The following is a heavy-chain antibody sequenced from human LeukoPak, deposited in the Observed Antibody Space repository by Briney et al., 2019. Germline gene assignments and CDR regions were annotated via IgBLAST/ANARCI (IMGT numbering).Heavy chain of an antibody. CDR3: ARYGQGAVVDY. D-gene: IGHD1-26*01. J-gene: IGHJ4*02. CDR1: GDSINSGGYY. Sequence: SETLSLTCTVSGDSINSGGYYWTWIRQHPGKGLEWIGYIYYSGSTYCNPSLKSRITISVDTSKNQFSLKLISVTAADTAVYYCARYGQGAVVDYWGQGTLVTVSS. V-gene: IGHV4-31*03. CDR2: IYYSGST.